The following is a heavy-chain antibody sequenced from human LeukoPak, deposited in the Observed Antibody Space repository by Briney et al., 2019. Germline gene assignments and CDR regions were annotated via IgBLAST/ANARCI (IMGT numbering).Heavy chain of an antibody. CDR2: ISVYNGDT. Sequence: ASVNVSCKPSGYTFTSYGLNWVRQAPGHGLDWMGWISVYNGDTNYAQKFQGRVTMTTDTSTSTAYMELRSLRSDDSAVHYCARTPISVAATGGDDSFDIWGQGTMVTVSS. D-gene: IGHD6-19*01. CDR1: GYTFTSYG. CDR3: ARTPISVAATGGDDSFDI. J-gene: IGHJ3*02. V-gene: IGHV1-18*01.